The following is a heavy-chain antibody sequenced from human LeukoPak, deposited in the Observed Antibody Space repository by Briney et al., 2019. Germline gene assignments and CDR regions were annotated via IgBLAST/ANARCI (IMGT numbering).Heavy chain of an antibody. CDR1: GGSISSYY. CDR3: ARGRSVWYFRWFDP. CDR2: IYYSGST. D-gene: IGHD6-13*01. Sequence: SETLSLTCTVSGGSISSYYWSWIRQPPGKGLEWIGYIYYSGSTNYNPSLKSRVTISVDTSKNQFSLKLSSVTAADTGVYYCARGRSVWYFRWFDPWGQGTLVTVSS. J-gene: IGHJ5*02. V-gene: IGHV4-59*12.